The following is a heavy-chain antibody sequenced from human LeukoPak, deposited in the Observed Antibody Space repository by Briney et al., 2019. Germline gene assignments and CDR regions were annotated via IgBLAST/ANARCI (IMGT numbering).Heavy chain of an antibody. D-gene: IGHD2-2*01. CDR3: ARGRVVAAVDY. V-gene: IGHV1-69*01. J-gene: IGHJ4*02. CDR2: IIPIFGTA. Sequence: GLEWMGGIIPIFGTANYAQKFQGRVTITADESTSTAYMELSSLRSEDTAVYYCARGRVVAAVDYWGQGTLVTVSS.